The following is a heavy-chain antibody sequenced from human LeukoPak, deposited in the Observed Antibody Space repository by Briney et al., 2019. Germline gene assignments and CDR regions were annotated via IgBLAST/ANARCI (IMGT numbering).Heavy chain of an antibody. D-gene: IGHD3-16*01. Sequence: PGGSLRLSCAASGFTFSIYWMTWVRQAPGEGLEWVANIKQEGSERYYVDSVKGRFTISRDNAKNSLYLQMNSLRAEDTAVYYCARGLRPYYYYYMDVWGKGTTVTVSS. CDR3: ARGLRPYYYYYMDV. CDR1: GFTFSIYW. J-gene: IGHJ6*03. CDR2: IKQEGSER. V-gene: IGHV3-7*01.